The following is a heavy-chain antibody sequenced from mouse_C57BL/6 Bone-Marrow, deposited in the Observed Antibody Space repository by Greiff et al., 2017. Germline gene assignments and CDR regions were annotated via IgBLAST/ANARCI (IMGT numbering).Heavy chain of an antibody. CDR2: IWRGGST. D-gene: IGHD1-1*01. J-gene: IGHJ1*03. CDR1: GFSLTSYG. Sequence: VQVVESGPGLVQPSQSLSITCTVSGFSLTSYGVHWVRQSPGKGLEWLGVIWRGGSTDYNAAFMSRLSITKDNSKSQVFFKMNSLQADDTAIYYCAKMGNYGSSYPYWYFDVWGTGTTVTVSS. CDR3: AKMGNYGSSYPYWYFDV. V-gene: IGHV2-5*01.